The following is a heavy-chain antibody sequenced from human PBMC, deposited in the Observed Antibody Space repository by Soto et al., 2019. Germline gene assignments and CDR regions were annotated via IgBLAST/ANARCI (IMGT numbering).Heavy chain of an antibody. Sequence: QVQLQESGPGLVKPSETLSLTCTVSGGSVSSGSYYWSWIRQPPGKGLEWIGYIYYSGSTNYNPSLKSRVTISVDTSKNQFSQKLSSVTAADTAVYYCARRRLALYYFDYWGQGTLVTVSS. V-gene: IGHV4-61*01. CDR2: IYYSGST. D-gene: IGHD6-19*01. J-gene: IGHJ4*02. CDR1: GGSVSSGSYY. CDR3: ARRRLALYYFDY.